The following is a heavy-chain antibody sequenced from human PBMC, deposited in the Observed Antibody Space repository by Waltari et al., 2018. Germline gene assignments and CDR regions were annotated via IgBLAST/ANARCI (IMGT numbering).Heavy chain of an antibody. CDR2: ISYSGST. CDR1: AGSISRSPYY. Sequence: QLQLQASGPGLLKPSGTLSLTCTVSAGSISRSPYYWGWIRQPPGKGLEWIGSISYSGSTYYTPSFKSRITISVDTSKNQFSLKLSSVIAADTAVYYCARLCLGCPFDYWGQGTLVTVSS. J-gene: IGHJ4*02. V-gene: IGHV4-39*01. D-gene: IGHD6-19*01. CDR3: ARLCLGCPFDY.